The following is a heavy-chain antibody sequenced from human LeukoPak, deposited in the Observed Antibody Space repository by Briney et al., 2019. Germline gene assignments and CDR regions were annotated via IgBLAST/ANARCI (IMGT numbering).Heavy chain of an antibody. V-gene: IGHV1-69*04. D-gene: IGHD5-18*01. J-gene: IGHJ4*02. CDR2: IIPILGIA. CDR3: ARGYSYGYGRFDY. Sequence: SVKVSCKASGGTFSSYAISWVRQAPGQGLEWMGRIIPILGIANYAQKFQGRVTITADKSTSTAYMELSSLRSEDTAVYYCARGYSYGYGRFDYWGQGTLVTISS. CDR1: GGTFSSYA.